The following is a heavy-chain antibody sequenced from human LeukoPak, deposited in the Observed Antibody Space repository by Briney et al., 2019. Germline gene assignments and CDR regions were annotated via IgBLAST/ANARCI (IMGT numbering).Heavy chain of an antibody. CDR2: ISGRGGGS. CDR1: GFTFSDYG. J-gene: IGHJ6*03. D-gene: IGHD3-9*01. V-gene: IGHV3-23*01. CDR3: AKQGRDWLRDYYYYMDV. Sequence: GGSLRLSCAASGFTFSDYGMSWVRQAPGKGLEWVSTISGRGGGSFFADSVKGRFTISRDNSKNTLYLQMNSLRAEDTAVHYCAKQGRDWLRDYYYYMDVWGKGTTVTISS.